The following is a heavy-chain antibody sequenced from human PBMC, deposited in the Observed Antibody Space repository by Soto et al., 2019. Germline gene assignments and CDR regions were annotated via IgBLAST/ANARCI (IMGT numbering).Heavy chain of an antibody. Sequence: QVQLVQSGAEVKKPGASVKVSCKASGYTFTSNSIGWVRQAPGQGLEWMGWINVYNGNTKYAQQLQGRVTLTTDTSTSTAYMDLRSLRSDDTAVYYCARGDSTDCSNGVCSFFYNHDMDVWGQGTTVTVSS. CDR3: ARGDSTDCSNGVCSFFYNHDMDV. V-gene: IGHV1-18*04. J-gene: IGHJ6*02. CDR2: INVYNGNT. D-gene: IGHD2-8*01. CDR1: GYTFTSNS.